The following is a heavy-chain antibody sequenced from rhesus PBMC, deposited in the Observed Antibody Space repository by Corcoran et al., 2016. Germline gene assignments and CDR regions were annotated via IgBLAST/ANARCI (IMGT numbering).Heavy chain of an antibody. CDR2: ISGSSGST. V-gene: IGHV4-65*01. D-gene: IGHD6-25*01. Sequence: QVQLQESGPGLVKPSETLSLTCAVSGGSISSSNWWSWIRQPPGKGLEWIGYISGSSGSTYYNPSLVSRVTISPDTSTTRFSLKLSSVTAADTAVYYCARDKGIAASYFDYWGQGVLVTVSS. CDR1: GGSISSSNW. CDR3: ARDKGIAASYFDY. J-gene: IGHJ4*01.